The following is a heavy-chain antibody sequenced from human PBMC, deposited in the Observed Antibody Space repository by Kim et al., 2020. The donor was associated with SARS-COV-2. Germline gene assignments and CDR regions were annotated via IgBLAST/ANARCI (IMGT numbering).Heavy chain of an antibody. D-gene: IGHD5-12*01. CDR3: ARGHSGYDRARFDP. CDR1: GGSFSGYY. V-gene: IGHV4-34*01. J-gene: IGHJ5*02. Sequence: SETLSLTCAVYGGSFSGYYWSWIRQPPGKGLEWIGEINHSGSTNYNPSLKSRVTISVDTSKNQFSLKLSSVTAADTAVYYCARGHSGYDRARFDPWGQGTLVTVSS. CDR2: INHSGST.